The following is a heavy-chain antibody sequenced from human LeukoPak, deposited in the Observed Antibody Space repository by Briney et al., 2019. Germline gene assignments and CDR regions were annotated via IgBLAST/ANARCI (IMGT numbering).Heavy chain of an antibody. V-gene: IGHV3-11*01. J-gene: IGHJ4*02. CDR1: GLTFSDYY. Sequence: GGSLRPSCAASGLTFSDYYMSWIRQAPGKGLEWVSHISSGGSSTYYADSVKGRFTISRDNSKNSLHLQMNSLRVEDTAVCYCARRQRVGSNGYCSSTSCYLDYWGQRTLVTVSS. CDR2: ISSGGSST. CDR3: ARRQRVGSNGYCSSTSCYLDY. D-gene: IGHD2-2*01.